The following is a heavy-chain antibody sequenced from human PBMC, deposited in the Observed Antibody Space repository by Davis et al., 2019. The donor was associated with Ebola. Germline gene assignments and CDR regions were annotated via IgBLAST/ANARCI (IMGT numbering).Heavy chain of an antibody. CDR1: GFTFSSYG. CDR3: TREYGGGVDY. Sequence: GESLKISCAASGFTFSSYGMHWVRQAPGKGLEWVAVIWYDGSNKYYADSVKGRFTISRDNSKNTLYLQMNSLRAEDTAVYYCTREYGGGVDYWGQGTLVTVSS. D-gene: IGHD3-16*01. CDR2: IWYDGSNK. V-gene: IGHV3-33*01. J-gene: IGHJ4*02.